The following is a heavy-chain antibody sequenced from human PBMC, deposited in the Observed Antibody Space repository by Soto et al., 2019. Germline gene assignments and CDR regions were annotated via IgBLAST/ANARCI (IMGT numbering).Heavy chain of an antibody. D-gene: IGHD5-12*01. V-gene: IGHV1-46*01. CDR1: GYTFTSYY. CDR3: ARDAQIGHGYSAYHTY. J-gene: IGHJ4*01. CDR2: INPSGAST. Sequence: ASVKVSCKASGYTFTSYYIHWVRQAPGQGLEWVGLINPSGASTTYAQKFQGRVTMTRDTSTSTVYTELNSLRSEDTAVYFCARDAQIGHGYSAYHTYWG.